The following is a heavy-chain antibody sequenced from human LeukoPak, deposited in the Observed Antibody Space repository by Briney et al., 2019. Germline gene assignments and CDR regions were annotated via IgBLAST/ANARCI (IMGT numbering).Heavy chain of an antibody. J-gene: IGHJ4*02. V-gene: IGHV4-59*01. CDR1: GGSISSYY. Sequence: SETLSLTCTVSGGSISSYYWSWIRQPPGKGLEWIGYIYYSGSTNYNPSLKSRVTISVDTSKNQFSLKLSSVTAADTAVYYCARGGPGDYSFDYWGQGTLVTVSS. CDR3: ARGGPGDYSFDY. D-gene: IGHD3-10*01. CDR2: IYYSGST.